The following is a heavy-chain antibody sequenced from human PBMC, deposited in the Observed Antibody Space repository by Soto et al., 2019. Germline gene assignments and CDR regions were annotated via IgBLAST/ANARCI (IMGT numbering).Heavy chain of an antibody. CDR2: IYYSGST. J-gene: IGHJ4*02. V-gene: IGHV4-30-4*02. CDR1: GGSISSGDYY. D-gene: IGHD2-21*02. CDR3: ARDCGGDCKYDFDY. Sequence: SETLSLTCTVSGGSISSGDYYWSWIRQPPGKGLEWIGYIYYSGSTYYNPSLKSRVTISVDTSKNQFSLKLSSVTAADTAVYYCARDCGGDCKYDFDYWGQGTLVTVSS.